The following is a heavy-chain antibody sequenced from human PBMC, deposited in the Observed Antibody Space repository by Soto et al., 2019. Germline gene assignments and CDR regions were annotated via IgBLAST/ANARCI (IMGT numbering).Heavy chain of an antibody. CDR2: ISYDGNSE. V-gene: IGHV3-30*14. J-gene: IGHJ3*01. CDR3: ARDGYSGRSDGFDV. Sequence: QMQLVESGGGVVQPGRSLRLSCAASGFTFGAYTMHWVRQAPGKGLEWVAVISYDGNSERYTDHVKGRFTVSRDNSKSTMYLQMNSLRAEDTAVYYCARDGYSGRSDGFDVWGQGTMVTVSS. D-gene: IGHD1-26*01. CDR1: GFTFGAYT.